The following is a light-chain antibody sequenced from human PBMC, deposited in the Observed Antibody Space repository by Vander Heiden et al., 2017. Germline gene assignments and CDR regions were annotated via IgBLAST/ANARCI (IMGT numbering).Light chain of an antibody. CDR1: NIGRKS. J-gene: IGLJ2*01. Sequence: SYVLTQPPSVSVAPGQTARINCGGNNIGRKSVHWYKQKPGRAPVLVVYDDSDRPSGIPERFSGSNSGNTATLTISRVEAGDEADYYCQVWDSSSDHPVVFGGGTKLTVL. CDR2: DDS. V-gene: IGLV3-21*02. CDR3: QVWDSSSDHPVV.